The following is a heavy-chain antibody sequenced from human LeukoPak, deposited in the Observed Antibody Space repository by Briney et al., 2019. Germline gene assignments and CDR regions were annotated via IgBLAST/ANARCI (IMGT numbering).Heavy chain of an antibody. CDR3: ASHRRSHGSEY. CDR1: GGSFEHYF. D-gene: IGHD3-10*01. Sequence: SETLSLTCTVSGGSFEHYFWSWIRQPPGKGLEWIGYVYYSGSTDYSPSLKSRLTISADTSKNQFSLKLSSVTAADTAVYYCASHRRSHGSEYWGQGTLVTVST. V-gene: IGHV4-59*01. CDR2: VYYSGST. J-gene: IGHJ4*02.